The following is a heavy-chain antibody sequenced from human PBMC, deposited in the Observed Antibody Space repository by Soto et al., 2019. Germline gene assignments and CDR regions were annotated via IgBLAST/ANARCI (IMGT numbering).Heavy chain of an antibody. J-gene: IGHJ4*02. V-gene: IGHV1-18*04. Sequence: QVQLVQSGAEVKKPGASVKVSCKASGYTFTSYGISWVRQAPGQGLEWMGWISAYNGNTNYAQKRQGRVTMTTATSTSTAYMELRSLRSDGRAVYDCARASRGNSRAPSPDYWGQGTLVTVSS. CDR3: ARASRGNSRAPSPDY. CDR1: GYTFTSYG. D-gene: IGHD2-21*02. CDR2: ISAYNGNT.